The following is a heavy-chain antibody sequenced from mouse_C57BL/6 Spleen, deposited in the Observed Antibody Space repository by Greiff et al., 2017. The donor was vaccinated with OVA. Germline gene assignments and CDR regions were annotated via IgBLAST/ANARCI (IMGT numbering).Heavy chain of an antibody. CDR2: IWSGGST. Sequence: QVQLKESGPGLVQPSQSLSITCTVSGFSLTSYGVHWVRQSPGKGLEWLGVIWSGGSTDYNAAFISRLSISKDNSKSQVFFKMNRLQADDTAIYYCARNWGGYDGLWFAYWGQGTLVTVSA. V-gene: IGHV2-2*01. J-gene: IGHJ3*01. CDR1: GFSLTSYG. CDR3: ARNWGGYDGLWFAY. D-gene: IGHD2-2*01.